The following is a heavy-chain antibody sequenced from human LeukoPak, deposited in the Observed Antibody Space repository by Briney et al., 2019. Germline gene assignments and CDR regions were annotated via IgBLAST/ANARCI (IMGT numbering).Heavy chain of an antibody. V-gene: IGHV1-18*01. CDR3: AKEGEPSWYDSSGSGAFDI. J-gene: IGHJ3*02. CDR1: GYTFTNYG. Sequence: GASVKVSCRASGYTFTNYGISWVRQAPGQGLEWMGWISGYNGNTNYGQKLQGRVTMTADTSTSTAYMELRSLRSDDTAVYYCAKEGEPSWYDSSGSGAFDIWGQGTMVTVSS. D-gene: IGHD3-22*01. CDR2: ISGYNGNT.